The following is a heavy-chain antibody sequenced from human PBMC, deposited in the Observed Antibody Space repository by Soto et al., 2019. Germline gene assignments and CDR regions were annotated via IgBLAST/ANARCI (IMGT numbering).Heavy chain of an antibody. CDR2: ISADNGNT. CDR1: GYTFTTYG. J-gene: IGHJ4*02. CDR3: LRAAGGITSPFDY. D-gene: IGHD3-16*01. Sequence: QVQLVQSRAEVKKPGASVKVSCKASGYTFTTYGINWVRQAPGQGLEWMGWISADNGNTNYAQKLQGRVAMTTDTWTSTAYMELRSLGSDDTAVYYCLRAAGGITSPFDYWGQGTLVTVSS. V-gene: IGHV1-18*01.